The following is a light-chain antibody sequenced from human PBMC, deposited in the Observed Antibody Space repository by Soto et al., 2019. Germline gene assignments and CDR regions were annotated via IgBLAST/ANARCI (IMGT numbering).Light chain of an antibody. J-gene: IGKJ5*01. V-gene: IGKV3D-15*01. CDR2: YIS. Sequence: EILMTQSPATLSVSPGETASLSCRASQSAGNFVAWYQQKPGQAPRLRIYYISTRATGIPARFSGSGSGTEFTLTINSLQSEDSAVYYCQQHNQWPITFGQGTRLEIK. CDR1: QSAGNF. CDR3: QQHNQWPIT.